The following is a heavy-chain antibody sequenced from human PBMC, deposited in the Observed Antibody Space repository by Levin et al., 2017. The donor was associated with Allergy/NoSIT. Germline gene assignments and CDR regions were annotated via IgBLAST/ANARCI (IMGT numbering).Heavy chain of an antibody. CDR2: INHSGST. D-gene: IGHD2-15*01. J-gene: IGHJ6*02. Sequence: PSETLSLTCAVYGGSFSGYYWSWIRQPPGKGLEWIGEINHSGSTNYNPSLKSRVTISVDTSKNQFSLKLSSVTAADTAVYYCAGGEIVVVVAATAGSYDDDGMDVWGQGTTVTVSS. CDR3: AGGEIVVVVAATAGSYDDDGMDV. V-gene: IGHV4-34*01. CDR1: GGSFSGYY.